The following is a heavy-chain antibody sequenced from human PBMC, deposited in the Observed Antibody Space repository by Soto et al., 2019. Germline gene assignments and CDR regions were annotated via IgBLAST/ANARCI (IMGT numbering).Heavy chain of an antibody. CDR2: IYYSGST. Sequence: SETLCLTSTVAGGSSSSSSYYWGWIRQPPGKGLEWIGSIYYSGSTYNNPSLKSRVTISVDTSKNQFSLKLSSVTAADTAVYYCARLVGATHYWGQGTLVTVSS. CDR1: GGSSSSSSYY. CDR3: ARLVGATHY. J-gene: IGHJ4*02. D-gene: IGHD1-26*01. V-gene: IGHV4-39*01.